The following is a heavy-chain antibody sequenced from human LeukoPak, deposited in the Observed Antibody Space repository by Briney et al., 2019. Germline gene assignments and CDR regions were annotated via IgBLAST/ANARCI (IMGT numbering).Heavy chain of an antibody. J-gene: IGHJ4*02. CDR3: AREEYGYSYGYAFDY. D-gene: IGHD5-18*01. CDR1: GFTVSSNY. Sequence: PGGSLRLSCAASGFTVSSNYMSWVRQAPGKGLEWVSVIYSGGSTYYADSVKGRFTISRDNSKNTLYLQMNSLRAEDTAVYYCAREEYGYSYGYAFDYGAQGTLVTVSS. V-gene: IGHV3-53*01. CDR2: IYSGGST.